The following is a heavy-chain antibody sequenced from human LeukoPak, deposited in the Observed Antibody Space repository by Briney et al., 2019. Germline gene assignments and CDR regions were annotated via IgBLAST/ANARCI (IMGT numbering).Heavy chain of an antibody. CDR2: IYHSGST. J-gene: IGHJ4*02. D-gene: IGHD2-2*01. CDR1: GGSISSSSYY. CDR3: ARVHCSSTSCLFDY. V-gene: IGHV4-30-2*01. Sequence: SETLSLTCTVSGGSISSSSYYWGWIRQPPGKGLEWIGYIYHSGSTYYNPSLKSRVTISVDRSKNQFSLKLSSVTAADTAVYYCARVHCSSTSCLFDYWGQGTLVTVSS.